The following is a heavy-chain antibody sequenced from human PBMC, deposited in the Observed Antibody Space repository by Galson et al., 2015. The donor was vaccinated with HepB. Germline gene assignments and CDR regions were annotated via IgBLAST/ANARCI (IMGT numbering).Heavy chain of an antibody. CDR2: ISWNSGSI. V-gene: IGHV3-9*01. CDR1: GFTFDDYA. J-gene: IGHJ4*02. CDR3: AKDMGSGYQLLFDY. Sequence: SLRLSCATSGFTFDDYAMHWVRQAPGKGLEWVSGISWNSGSIGYADSVKGRFTISRDNAKNSLYLQMNSLRAEDTALYYCAKDMGSGYQLLFDYWGQGTLVTVSS. D-gene: IGHD2-2*01.